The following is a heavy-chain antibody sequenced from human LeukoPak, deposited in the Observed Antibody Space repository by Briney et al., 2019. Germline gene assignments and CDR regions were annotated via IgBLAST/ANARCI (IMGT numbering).Heavy chain of an antibody. CDR2: ISSSSSYI. CDR3: ARDEVLAAAGK. D-gene: IGHD6-13*01. Sequence: GGSLRLSCAASGFTFSSYSVNWVRQAPGKGLEWVSSISSSSSYIYYADSVKGRFTISRDNAKNSLYLQMNSLRAEDTAVYYCARDEVLAAAGKWGQGTLVTVSS. V-gene: IGHV3-21*01. CDR1: GFTFSSYS. J-gene: IGHJ4*02.